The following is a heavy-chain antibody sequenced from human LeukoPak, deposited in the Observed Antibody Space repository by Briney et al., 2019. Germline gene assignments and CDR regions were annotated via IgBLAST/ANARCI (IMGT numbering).Heavy chain of an antibody. V-gene: IGHV3-30*02. Sequence: GGSLRLSCAVSGFTFSNSGMHWVRQAPGKGLEWVAFIRYDGSNKYYVDSVKGRFTISRDNSKNTLYLQMNGLRTDDTAVYYCAKAKYQLPFDYWGQGTLVTVSS. D-gene: IGHD2-2*01. J-gene: IGHJ4*02. CDR1: GFTFSNSG. CDR3: AKAKYQLPFDY. CDR2: IRYDGSNK.